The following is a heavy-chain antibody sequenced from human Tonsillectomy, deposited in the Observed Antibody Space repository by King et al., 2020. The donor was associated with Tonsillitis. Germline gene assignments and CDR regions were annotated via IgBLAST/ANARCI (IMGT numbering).Heavy chain of an antibody. CDR2: MSYDGRNK. V-gene: IGHV3-30-3*01. J-gene: IGHJ4*02. Sequence: VQLVESGGGVVQPGRSLRLSCAASGFTFSSYAMHWVRHAPGKGLEWVALMSYDGRNKYYADSVKGRLTISRDNSKNTLYLQMNSLRAEDTAVYYCARDSLGSLDYWGQGTLVTVSS. D-gene: IGHD1-26*01. CDR1: GFTFSSYA. CDR3: ARDSLGSLDY.